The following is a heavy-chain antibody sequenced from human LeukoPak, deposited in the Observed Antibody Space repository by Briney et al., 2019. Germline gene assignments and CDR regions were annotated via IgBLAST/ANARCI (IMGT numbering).Heavy chain of an antibody. CDR2: INRSGGST. Sequence: ASVKVSCKASGYTFTSYYMHWVRQAPGQGLEWMGIINRSGGSTSYAQKFQGRVTMTRDTSTSTVYMELSSLRSEDTAVYYCARDRQQWLVLDYYYGMDVWGQGTTVTVSS. J-gene: IGHJ6*02. D-gene: IGHD6-19*01. CDR3: ARDRQQWLVLDYYYGMDV. CDR1: GYTFTSYY. V-gene: IGHV1-46*01.